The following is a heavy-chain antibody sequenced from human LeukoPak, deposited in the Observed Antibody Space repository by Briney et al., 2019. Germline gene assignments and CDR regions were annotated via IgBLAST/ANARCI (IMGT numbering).Heavy chain of an antibody. Sequence: GGSLRLSCAASGFTFDDYAMHWVRQAPGKGLEWVSGISWNSGSIGYADSVKGRFTISRDNAKNTLYLQMNSLRAEDTAVYYCARDYGGEDDYWGQGTLVTVSS. CDR1: GFTFDDYA. V-gene: IGHV3-9*01. J-gene: IGHJ4*02. CDR2: ISWNSGSI. D-gene: IGHD4-23*01. CDR3: ARDYGGEDDY.